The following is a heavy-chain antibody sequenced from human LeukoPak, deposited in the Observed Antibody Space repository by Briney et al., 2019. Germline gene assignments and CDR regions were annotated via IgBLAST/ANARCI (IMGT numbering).Heavy chain of an antibody. CDR2: IIPILGIA. V-gene: IGHV1-69*02. CDR3: ARVLTAAISGWFDP. CDR1: GGTFSSYT. J-gene: IGHJ5*02. D-gene: IGHD2-2*02. Sequence: CKASGGTFSSYTISWVRQAPGQGLEWMGRIIPILGIANYAQKFQGRVTITADKSTSTAYVELSSLRSEDTAVYYCARVLTAAISGWFDPWGQGTLVTVSS.